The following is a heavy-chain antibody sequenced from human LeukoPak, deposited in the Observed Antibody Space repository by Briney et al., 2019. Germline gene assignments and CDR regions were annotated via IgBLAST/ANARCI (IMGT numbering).Heavy chain of an antibody. D-gene: IGHD2-15*01. CDR2: ISRSDGTT. Sequence: GGSLRLSCAASGFTFSSYDMTWVRQTPGKGLEWVALISRSDGTTYYADSVKGRFTISRDNSKNTLYLQMNSLRAEDTAEYYCAKRGGTESFYYFYYMDVWGKGTTVTVSS. V-gene: IGHV3-23*01. J-gene: IGHJ6*03. CDR3: AKRGGTESFYYFYYMDV. CDR1: GFTFSSYD.